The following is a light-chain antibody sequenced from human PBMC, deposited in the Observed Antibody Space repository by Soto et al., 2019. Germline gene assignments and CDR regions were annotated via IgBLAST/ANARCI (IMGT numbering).Light chain of an antibody. CDR1: QSVRSN. V-gene: IGKV3-15*01. J-gene: IGKJ5*01. CDR3: QQYNSWPIT. CDR2: GAS. Sequence: EVVMTQSPATLSVSPWERVTLSCRASQSVRSNLAWYQQKPGQSPRLLIYGASTRATGIPARFSGSGSGTEFTLTISDLQSEDFAVYYCQQYNSWPITFGQGTRLEIK.